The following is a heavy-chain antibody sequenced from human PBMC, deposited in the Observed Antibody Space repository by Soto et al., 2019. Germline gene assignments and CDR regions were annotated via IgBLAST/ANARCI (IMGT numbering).Heavy chain of an antibody. CDR3: ARLITMLRGVYPY. CDR2: INHSGST. Sequence: SETLSLTCAVYGGSFSGYYWSWIRQPPGKGLEWIGEINHSGSTNYTPSLKSRVTISEDASKNQLSLRLSSVTAADTAVYYCARLITMLRGVYPYWGQGTLVTVSS. D-gene: IGHD3-10*01. V-gene: IGHV4-34*01. CDR1: GGSFSGYY. J-gene: IGHJ4*02.